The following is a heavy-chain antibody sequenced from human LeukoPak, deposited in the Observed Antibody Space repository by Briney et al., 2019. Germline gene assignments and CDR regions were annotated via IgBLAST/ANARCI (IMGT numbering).Heavy chain of an antibody. CDR1: GFTFHDYA. Sequence: PGRSLRLSCAASGFTFHDYAMHWVRQAPGKGLEWVSGISWNSGSIGNADSVKGRFTISRDNAKKSLYLKMNSLRTEDTALYYCAKSFRERTQQLVREDFFDYWGQGTLVTVSS. CDR3: AKSFRERTQQLVREDFFDY. D-gene: IGHD6-13*01. CDR2: ISWNSGSI. V-gene: IGHV3-9*01. J-gene: IGHJ4*02.